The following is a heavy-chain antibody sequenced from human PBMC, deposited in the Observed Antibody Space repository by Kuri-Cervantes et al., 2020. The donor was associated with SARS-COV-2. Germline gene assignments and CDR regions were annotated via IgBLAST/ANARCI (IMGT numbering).Heavy chain of an antibody. CDR2: IYTSGST. J-gene: IGHJ4*02. CDR1: GGSISSYY. CDR3: AGEEGGYSYGLDY. Sequence: GSLRLSCTVSGGSISSYYWSWIRQPAGKGLEWIGHIYTSGSTNYNPSLKSRVTISVDTSKNQFSLKLSSVTAADTAVYYCAGEEGGYSYGLDYWGQGTLVTVSS. D-gene: IGHD5-18*01. V-gene: IGHV4-4*07.